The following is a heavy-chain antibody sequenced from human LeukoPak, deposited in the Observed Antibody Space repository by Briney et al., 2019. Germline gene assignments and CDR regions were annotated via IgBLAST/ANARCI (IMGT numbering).Heavy chain of an antibody. V-gene: IGHV3-9*01. CDR2: ISWNSGSI. CDR3: AKSTRDDFWSGYYVDY. CDR1: GFTFYDYA. J-gene: IGHJ4*02. D-gene: IGHD3-3*01. Sequence: PGRSLRLSCAASGFTFYDYAMHWVRQAPGKGLEGVSGISWNSGSIGYADSVKGRFTISRDNAKNSLYLQMNSLRAEDTALYYCAKSTRDDFWSGYYVDYWGQATMVTVSS.